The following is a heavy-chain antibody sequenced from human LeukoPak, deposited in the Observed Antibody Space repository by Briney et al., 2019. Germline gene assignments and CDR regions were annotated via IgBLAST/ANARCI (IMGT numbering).Heavy chain of an antibody. CDR1: GFTFSSYE. V-gene: IGHV3-48*03. CDR3: ARDGGWGLYFDY. Sequence: GGSLRLSCAASGFTFSSYEMNWVRQAPGKGLEWVSYIDTSDTTIYYADSVKGRFTISRDNAKNSLYLQMNSLRAEDTGVYYCARDGGWGLYFDYWGQGTLVTVSS. D-gene: IGHD6-19*01. J-gene: IGHJ4*02. CDR2: IDTSDTTI.